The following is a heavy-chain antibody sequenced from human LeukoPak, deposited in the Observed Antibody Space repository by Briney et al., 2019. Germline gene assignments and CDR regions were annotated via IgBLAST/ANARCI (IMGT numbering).Heavy chain of an antibody. CDR3: ARDSQYSSGWSWTFDY. Sequence: PGRSLRLSCAASGFTFSSYAMHWVRQAPGKRLEWVAVISYDGSNKYYADSVKGRFTISRDNSKNTLYLQMNSLRAEDTAVYYCARDSQYSSGWSWTFDYWGQGTLVTVSS. J-gene: IGHJ4*02. CDR2: ISYDGSNK. CDR1: GFTFSSYA. D-gene: IGHD6-19*01. V-gene: IGHV3-30-3*01.